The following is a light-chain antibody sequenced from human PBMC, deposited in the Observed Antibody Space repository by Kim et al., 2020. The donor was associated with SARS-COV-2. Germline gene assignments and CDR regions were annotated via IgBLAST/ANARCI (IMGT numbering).Light chain of an antibody. CDR3: QQYYSYPTWT. V-gene: IGKV1-8*01. CDR2: AAS. Sequence: STGDRVTITCRTSQGSSSYLAWYQQKPGKAPKHLIYAASTLQSGVPSRFSGRGSGTDFTLTISCLQSEDFATYYCQQYYSYPTWTFGQGTKVDIK. CDR1: QGSSSY. J-gene: IGKJ1*01.